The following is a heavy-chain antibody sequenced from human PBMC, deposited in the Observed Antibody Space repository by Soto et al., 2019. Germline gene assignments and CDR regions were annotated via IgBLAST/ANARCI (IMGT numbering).Heavy chain of an antibody. CDR1: GYTFTNYG. CDR3: AREGQAPYYYYGMDG. CDR2: ISGYNGNT. Sequence: QVQVVQSGDEVKKPGASVKVSCKASGYTFTNYGFSWVRQAPGQGLEWMGWISGYNGNTKYAEKFQGRVTMTTDTAXXTAHRELRSLRSDDTAVYYCAREGQAPYYYYGMDGWGQGTAVTVSS. V-gene: IGHV1-18*01. J-gene: IGHJ6*02.